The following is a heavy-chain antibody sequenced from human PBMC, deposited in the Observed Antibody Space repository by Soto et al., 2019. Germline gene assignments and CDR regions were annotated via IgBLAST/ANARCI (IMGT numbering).Heavy chain of an antibody. V-gene: IGHV4-30-4*01. J-gene: IGHJ4*02. CDR1: GGTINSGDYF. Sequence: SETLSLTCSVSGGTINSGDYFWSWIRRPPGKGLEWIGSIFYTGSTYYSPSLKSRASMSMDTSKNLFSLKASDTAMYYCASLAYYDFWNGYFDYWGQGTLVTVSS. CDR2: IFYTGST. D-gene: IGHD3-3*01. CDR3: ASLAYYDFWNGYFDY.